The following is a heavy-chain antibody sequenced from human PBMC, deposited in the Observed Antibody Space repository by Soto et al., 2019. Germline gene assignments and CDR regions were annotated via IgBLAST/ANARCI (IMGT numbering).Heavy chain of an antibody. CDR3: AKYGQLLWFGESNYFDY. V-gene: IGHV3-23*01. CDR1: GFTFSSYA. Sequence: EVQLLESGGGLVQPGGSLRLSCAASGFTFSSYAMSWVRQAPGKGLEWVSAISGSGGSTYYADSVKGRFTISRDNSKNTLYLQMNSLRAEDTAVYYCAKYGQLLWFGESNYFDYWGQGTLVTVSS. J-gene: IGHJ4*02. D-gene: IGHD3-10*01. CDR2: ISGSGGST.